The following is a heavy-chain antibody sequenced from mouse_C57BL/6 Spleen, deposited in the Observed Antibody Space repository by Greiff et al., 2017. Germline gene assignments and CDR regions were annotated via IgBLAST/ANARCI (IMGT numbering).Heavy chain of an antibody. CDR2: IRNKANNHAT. V-gene: IGHV6-6*01. D-gene: IGHD2-4*01. CDR3: TRRYDYGRGILVMDY. J-gene: IGHJ4*01. Sequence: EVKVEESGGGLVQPGGSMKLSCAASGFTFSDAWMDWVRQSPEKGLEWVAEIRNKANNHATYYAESVKGRFTISRDDSKSSVYLQMNSLRVEDTGIYYCTRRYDYGRGILVMDYWGQGTSVTVSS. CDR1: GFTFSDAW.